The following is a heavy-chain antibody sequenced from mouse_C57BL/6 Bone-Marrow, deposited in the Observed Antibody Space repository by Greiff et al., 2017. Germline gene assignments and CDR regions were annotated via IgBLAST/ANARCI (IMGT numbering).Heavy chain of an antibody. Sequence: VMLVESGPGLVAPSQRLSIPCTVSGFSFTSYGVHWVRQPPGKGLEWLVVIWSDGSTTYNSALKSRLSISKDNSKSQVFLKMNSLQTDDTAMYYCARDRYGSSYGYFDGWGTGTTVTVSS. V-gene: IGHV2-6*03. CDR2: IWSDGST. CDR3: ARDRYGSSYGYFDG. CDR1: GFSFTSYG. J-gene: IGHJ1*03. D-gene: IGHD1-1*01.